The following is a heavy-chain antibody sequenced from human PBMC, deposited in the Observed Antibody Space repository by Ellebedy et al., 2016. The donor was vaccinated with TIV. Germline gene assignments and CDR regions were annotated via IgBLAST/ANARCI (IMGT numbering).Heavy chain of an antibody. D-gene: IGHD3-10*01. J-gene: IGHJ6*03. V-gene: IGHV3-7*01. CDR1: GFIFRSYG. Sequence: GGSLRLSCEASGFIFRSYGMHWVRQAPGKGLEWVANIKQDGSEKYYVDSVKGRFTISRDNAKNSLYLQMNSLRAEDTAVYYCARARGYYYYMDVWGKGTTVTVSS. CDR3: ARARGYYYYMDV. CDR2: IKQDGSEK.